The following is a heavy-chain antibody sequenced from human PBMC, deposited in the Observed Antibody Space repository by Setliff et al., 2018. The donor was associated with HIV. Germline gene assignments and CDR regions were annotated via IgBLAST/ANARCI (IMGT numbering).Heavy chain of an antibody. V-gene: IGHV1-2*02. CDR2: IIPKSGAT. CDR3: ARGAEDLAINPPSFDYYFDY. CDR1: GGTFSTYA. J-gene: IGHJ4*02. Sequence: ASVKVSCKASGGTFSTYAISWVRQAPGQGLDWMGGIIPKSGATKNAQKFQGRVTMTRDTSISTVYMELSSLRSDDTALYFCARGAEDLAINPPSFDYYFDYWGQGTPVTVSS. D-gene: IGHD3-9*01.